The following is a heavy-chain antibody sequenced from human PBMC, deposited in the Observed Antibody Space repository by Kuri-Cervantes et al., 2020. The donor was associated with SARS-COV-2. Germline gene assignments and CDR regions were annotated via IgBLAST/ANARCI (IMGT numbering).Heavy chain of an antibody. CDR1: GGSISGYH. CDR3: ARNDAFDI. Sequence: GSLRLSYMVSGGSISGYHWSWIRQPAGKGLEWIGRIYTSGSTNYNPALKSRVTMSVDTSKNQFSLKLRSVTAADTAIYYCARNDAFDIWGQGTMVTVSS. V-gene: IGHV4-4*07. J-gene: IGHJ3*02. CDR2: IYTSGST.